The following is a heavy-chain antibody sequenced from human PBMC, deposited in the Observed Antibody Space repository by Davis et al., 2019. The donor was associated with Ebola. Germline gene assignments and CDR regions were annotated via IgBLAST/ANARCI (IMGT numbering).Heavy chain of an antibody. CDR3: ARGYCSGGSCYARAYYFDY. Sequence: AASVKVSCKASGYTFTSYGITWVRQAPGQGLEWMGWINPHNGNTNYAQNVQGRVTMTTDTSTSTAYMELRSLRSDDTAVYYCARGYCSGGSCYARAYYFDYWGQGTLVTVSS. V-gene: IGHV1-18*04. J-gene: IGHJ4*02. CDR1: GYTFTSYG. D-gene: IGHD2-15*01. CDR2: INPHNGNT.